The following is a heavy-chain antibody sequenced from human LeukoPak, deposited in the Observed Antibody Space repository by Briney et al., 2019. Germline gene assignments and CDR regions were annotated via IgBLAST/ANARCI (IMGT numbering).Heavy chain of an antibody. CDR3: ARERDGYNYRYPLDY. J-gene: IGHJ4*02. CDR1: GGSFSGYY. V-gene: IGHV4-34*01. CDR2: INHSGST. Sequence: SETLSLTYAVYGGSFSGYYWSWIRQPPGKGLEWTGEINHSGSTNYNPSLKSRVTISVGTSKNQFSLKLSSVTAADTAVYYCARERDGYNYRYPLDYWGQGTLVTVSS. D-gene: IGHD5-24*01.